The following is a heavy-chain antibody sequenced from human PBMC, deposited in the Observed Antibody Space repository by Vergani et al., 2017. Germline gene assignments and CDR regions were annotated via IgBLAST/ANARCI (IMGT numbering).Heavy chain of an antibody. CDR2: INPSGGHT. J-gene: IGHJ4*02. V-gene: IGHV1-46*03. D-gene: IGHD3-9*01. CDR3: SIGDYGILTGYRY. Sequence: QVQVVQSGAEVKKSGASVKVSCKTSGYTFSNYYMPWVRQAPGQGLEWMGIINPSGGHTNYAQKFQGRVTMTRDTSTSTVYMELSSLRSEDTAIYYCSIGDYGILTGYRYWGQGTLVTVSA. CDR1: GYTFSNYY.